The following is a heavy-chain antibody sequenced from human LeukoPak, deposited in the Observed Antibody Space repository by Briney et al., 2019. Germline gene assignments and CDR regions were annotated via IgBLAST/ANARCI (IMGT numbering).Heavy chain of an antibody. V-gene: IGHV3-30*18. Sequence: PGRSLRLSCAASGFTFSSYGMHWVRQAPGKGLEWVAVISYDGSNKYYADSVKGRFTISRDNSKNTLYLQMNSLRAEDTAAYYCAKDAYGSGSYYLNWFDPWGQGTLVTVSS. J-gene: IGHJ5*02. CDR2: ISYDGSNK. CDR1: GFTFSSYG. CDR3: AKDAYGSGSYYLNWFDP. D-gene: IGHD3-10*01.